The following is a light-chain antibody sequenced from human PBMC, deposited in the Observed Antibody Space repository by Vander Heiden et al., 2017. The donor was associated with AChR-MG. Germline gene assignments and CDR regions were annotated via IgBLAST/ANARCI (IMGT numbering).Light chain of an antibody. CDR3: QQRSVWYT. J-gene: IGKJ2*01. V-gene: IGKV3-11*01. Sequence: EILLTQSPATLSLSPGARATLSCRASQSVSTYLAWYQQKPGQPPRLLIFDASNRADGIPDRFSGSGSGKDFTLTISSLEHEDFAVYYCQQRSVWYTFGQGSKLEI. CDR2: DAS. CDR1: QSVSTY.